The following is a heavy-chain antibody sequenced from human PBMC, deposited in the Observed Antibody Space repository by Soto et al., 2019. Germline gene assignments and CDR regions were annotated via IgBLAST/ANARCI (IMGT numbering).Heavy chain of an antibody. D-gene: IGHD3-10*01. J-gene: IGHJ4*02. CDR3: ARGSGSYYKGAPDY. CDR2: IYYSGST. Sequence: SLTCTVSGGSISSYYWSWIRQPPGKGLEWIGYIYYSGSTNYNPSLKSRVTISVETSKNQFSLKLSSVTAADTAVYYCARGSGSYYKGAPDYCGQGTLVTVSS. V-gene: IGHV4-59*01. CDR1: GGSISSYY.